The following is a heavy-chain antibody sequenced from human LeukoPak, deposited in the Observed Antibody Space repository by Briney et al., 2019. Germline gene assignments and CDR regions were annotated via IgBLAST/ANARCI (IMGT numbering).Heavy chain of an antibody. J-gene: IGHJ4*02. D-gene: IGHD3-10*01. CDR1: GFTVSSNY. CDR3: ARDYYGSGSYYFDY. CDR2: IYSGGST. V-gene: IGHV3-66*01. Sequence: GGSLRLSCAASGFTVSSNYMSWARQAPGKGLEWVSVIYSGGSTYYADSVKGRFTISRDNSKNTLYLQMNSLRAEDTAVYYCARDYYGSGSYYFDYWGQGTLVTVSS.